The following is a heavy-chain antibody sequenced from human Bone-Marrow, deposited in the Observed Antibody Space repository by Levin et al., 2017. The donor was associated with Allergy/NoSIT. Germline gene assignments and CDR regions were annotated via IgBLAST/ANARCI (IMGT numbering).Heavy chain of an antibody. J-gene: IGHJ1*01. CDR2: MNPNSGNT. V-gene: IGHV1-8*01. CDR1: GYTFTSYD. D-gene: IGHD6-13*01. Sequence: GESLKISCKASGYTFTSYDINWVRQATGQGLEWMGWMNPNSGNTGYAQKFQGRVTMTRNTSISTAYMELSSLRSEDTAVYYCARVRVGAAAGKYFQHWGQGTLVTVSS. CDR3: ARVRVGAAAGKYFQH.